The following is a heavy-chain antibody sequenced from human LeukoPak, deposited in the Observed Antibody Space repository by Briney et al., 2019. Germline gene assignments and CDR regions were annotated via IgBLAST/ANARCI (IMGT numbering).Heavy chain of an antibody. CDR3: AKSSFCSGGSCYRFDY. D-gene: IGHD2-15*01. CDR1: GFTFSSYV. J-gene: IGHJ4*02. Sequence: AGGSLRLSCAASGFTFSSYVMSWVRQAPGRGLEWVSVISGSGGSTYYADSVKGRFTISRDNSKNTLYLQMNSPRAEDTAVYYCAKSSFCSGGSCYRFDYWGQGTLVTVSS. V-gene: IGHV3-23*01. CDR2: ISGSGGST.